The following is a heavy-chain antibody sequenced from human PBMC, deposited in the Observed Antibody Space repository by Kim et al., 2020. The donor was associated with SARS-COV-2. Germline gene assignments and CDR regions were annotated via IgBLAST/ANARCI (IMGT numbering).Heavy chain of an antibody. V-gene: IGHV3-23*01. CDR3: AKDAVAGKGKYDWFDP. Sequence: ADAVQGRFTISRDNSNNTVNLQMDSLRADDTAVYYCAKDAVAGKGKYDWFDPLGQGTLVTVSS. J-gene: IGHJ5*02. D-gene: IGHD6-19*01.